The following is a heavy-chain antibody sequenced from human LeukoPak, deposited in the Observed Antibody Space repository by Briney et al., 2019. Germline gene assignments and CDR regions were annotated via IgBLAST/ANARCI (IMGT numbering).Heavy chain of an antibody. Sequence: GGSLRLSCAASGFTFSSYAMSWVRQAPGKGLEWVSAISGSGGSTYYADSVKGRFTISRDNSKNTLYLQMNSLRAEDTAVYYCANLPSMRFPHYYYGMDVWAKGPRSPSP. D-gene: IGHD3-3*01. J-gene: IGHJ6*02. CDR3: ANLPSMRFPHYYYGMDV. V-gene: IGHV3-23*01. CDR1: GFTFSSYA. CDR2: ISGSGGST.